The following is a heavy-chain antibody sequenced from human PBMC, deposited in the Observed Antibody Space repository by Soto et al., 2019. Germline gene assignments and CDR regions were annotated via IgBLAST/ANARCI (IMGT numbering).Heavy chain of an antibody. D-gene: IGHD3-22*01. J-gene: IGHJ4*01. CDR1: GLTFRTAW. CDR3: STDSYTDLTVVRLDN. Sequence: PGGSLRLSCAVSGLTFRTAWINWVRQAPGKGLEWVGRIKSKSHGGTTDFAAPVKGRFAISRDDSKSIAHMEMNSLKIEDIAVYYCSTDSYTDLTVVRLDNWGNGILVTVSS. V-gene: IGHV3-15*07. CDR2: IKSKSHGGTT.